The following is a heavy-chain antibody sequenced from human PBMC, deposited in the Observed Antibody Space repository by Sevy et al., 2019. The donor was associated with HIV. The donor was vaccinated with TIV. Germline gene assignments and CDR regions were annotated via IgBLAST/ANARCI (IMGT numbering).Heavy chain of an antibody. D-gene: IGHD3-10*01. J-gene: IGHJ5*02. CDR2: INHSGST. V-gene: IGHV4-34*01. CDR3: ARGSMVRGVSNWFDP. Sequence: SETLSLTCAVYGGSFSGYYWRWIRQPPGKGLEWIGEINHSGSTNYNPSLKSRVTISVDTSKNQFSLKLSSVTAADTAVYYCARGSMVRGVSNWFDPWGQGTLVTVSS. CDR1: GGSFSGYY.